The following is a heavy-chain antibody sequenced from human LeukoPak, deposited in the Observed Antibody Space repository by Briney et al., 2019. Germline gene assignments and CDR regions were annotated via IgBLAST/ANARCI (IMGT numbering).Heavy chain of an antibody. J-gene: IGHJ6*02. CDR2: MNPNSGNT. CDR3: ARGQEYYDFWSTSYAYYYGMDV. D-gene: IGHD3-3*01. V-gene: IGHV1-8*01. CDR1: GYTFTSYD. Sequence: ASVTVSCKASGYTFTSYDINWVRQATGQGLEWMGWMNPNSGNTGYAQKFQGRVTMTRNTSISTAYMELSSLRSEDTAVYYCARGQEYYDFWSTSYAYYYGMDVWGQGTTVTVSS.